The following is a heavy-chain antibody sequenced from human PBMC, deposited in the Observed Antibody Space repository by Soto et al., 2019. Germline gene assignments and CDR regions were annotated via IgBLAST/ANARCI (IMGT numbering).Heavy chain of an antibody. V-gene: IGHV3-64*01. Sequence: EVQVVESGGGLVQPGGSLRLSCAASGFTFSNYPMHWVRQAPGKGLEYVSAISSNGGSTYYANSVKGRFTISRDNSKNTLYLQMGSLRVEDMAVYYCARDLYTDRISVAVCWGQGTLVTVSS. J-gene: IGHJ4*02. CDR2: ISSNGGST. CDR3: ARDLYTDRISVAVC. D-gene: IGHD6-19*01. CDR1: GFTFSNYP.